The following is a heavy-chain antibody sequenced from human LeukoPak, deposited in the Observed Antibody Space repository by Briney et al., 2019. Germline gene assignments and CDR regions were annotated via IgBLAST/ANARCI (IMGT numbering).Heavy chain of an antibody. CDR2: INAGNGNT. CDR1: GYTFTSYA. Sequence: GASVKVSCKASGYTFTSYAMHWARQAPGQRLEWMGWINAGNGNTKYSQKFQGRVTITRDTSASTAYMELSSLRSEDTAVYYCARGATRAYYYYGMDVWGQGTTVTVSS. CDR3: ARGATRAYYYYGMDV. J-gene: IGHJ6*02. V-gene: IGHV1-3*01.